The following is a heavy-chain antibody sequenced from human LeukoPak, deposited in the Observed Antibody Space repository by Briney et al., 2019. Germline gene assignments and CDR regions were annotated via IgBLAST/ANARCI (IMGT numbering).Heavy chain of an antibody. CDR1: GASITTYN. CDR2: IYYSGST. Sequence: SETLSLTCTVSGASITTYNWAWIRQPPGKGLEWIGYIYYSGSTNYNPSLKSRVTISVDTSKNQFSLKLSSVTAADTAVYYCAREYSYGFDYWGQGTLVTVSS. CDR3: AREYSYGFDY. V-gene: IGHV4-59*01. J-gene: IGHJ4*02. D-gene: IGHD5-18*01.